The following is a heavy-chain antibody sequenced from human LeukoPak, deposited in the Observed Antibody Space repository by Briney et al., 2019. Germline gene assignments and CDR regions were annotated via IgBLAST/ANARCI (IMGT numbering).Heavy chain of an antibody. D-gene: IGHD1-26*01. CDR1: GGTFSSCA. V-gene: IGHV1-69*05. Sequence: ASVKVSCKASGGTFSSCAISWVRQALGQGLEWMGGIIPIFGTANYAQKFQGRVTNTTDESTSTACIELSSLRSEDTAVYYCARGDFDMSGSYYGAFDIWGQGTMVTVSS. CDR2: IIPIFGTA. J-gene: IGHJ3*02. CDR3: ARGDFDMSGSYYGAFDI.